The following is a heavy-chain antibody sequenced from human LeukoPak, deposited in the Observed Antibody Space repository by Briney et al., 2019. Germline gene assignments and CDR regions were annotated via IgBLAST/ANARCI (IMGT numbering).Heavy chain of an antibody. D-gene: IGHD3-22*01. CDR2: ISYDGSNK. CDR1: GFTFSSYG. V-gene: IGHV3-30*18. Sequence: QSGGSLRLSCAASGFTFSSYGMHWVRQAPGKGLEWVAVISYDGSNKYYADSVKGRFTISRDNSKNTLYLQMNSLRAGDTAVYYCAKDPSSEIVVALGAFDIWGQGTMVTVSS. J-gene: IGHJ3*02. CDR3: AKDPSSEIVVALGAFDI.